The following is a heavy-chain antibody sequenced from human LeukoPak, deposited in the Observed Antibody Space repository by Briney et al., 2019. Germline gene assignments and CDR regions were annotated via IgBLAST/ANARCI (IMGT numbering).Heavy chain of an antibody. CDR3: ARGLRSSSSPDY. V-gene: IGHV3-74*01. CDR1: GFSFSGHW. D-gene: IGHD6-6*01. J-gene: IGHJ4*02. CDR2: ISPTGSTT. Sequence: GGSLRLSCTASGFSFSGHWMHWARQLPGKGLVWVSRISPTGSTTSYADSVKGRFTVSRDNAKNSLYLQMNSLRAEDTAVYYCARGLRSSSSPDYWGQGTLVTVSS.